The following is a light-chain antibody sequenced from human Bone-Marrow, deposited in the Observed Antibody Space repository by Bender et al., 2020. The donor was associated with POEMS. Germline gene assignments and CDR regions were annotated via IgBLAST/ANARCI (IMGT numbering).Light chain of an antibody. Sequence: QSALTQPASVSGSPGQSITISCTGTSSDVGAYNYVSWHQQHPGKAPKLMIYEVSDRPSGVSNRFTGSKSGNTASLTISGLQAEDEADYYCCSYAGSSTWVFGTGTKVTVL. CDR1: SSDVGAYNY. V-gene: IGLV2-14*03. CDR2: EVS. CDR3: CSYAGSSTWV. J-gene: IGLJ1*01.